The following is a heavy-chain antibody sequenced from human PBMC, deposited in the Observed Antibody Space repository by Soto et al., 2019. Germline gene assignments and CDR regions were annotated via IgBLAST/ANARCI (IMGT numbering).Heavy chain of an antibody. V-gene: IGHV4-59*01. CDR2: IYYSGST. D-gene: IGHD3-10*01. CDR3: ARGRGSGSSFYYYGMDV. CDR1: GGSISSYY. Sequence: SETLSLTCTVSGGSISSYYWSWIRQPPGKGLEWIGYIYYSGSTNYNPSLKSRVTISVDTSKNQFSLKLSSVTAADTAVYYCARGRGSGSSFYYYGMDVWGQGTTVTV. J-gene: IGHJ6*02.